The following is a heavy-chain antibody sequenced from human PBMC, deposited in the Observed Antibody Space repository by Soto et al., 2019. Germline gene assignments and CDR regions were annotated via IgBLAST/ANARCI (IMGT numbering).Heavy chain of an antibody. CDR3: ARDRVAGIWGDAVDI. J-gene: IGHJ3*02. D-gene: IGHD3-16*01. Sequence: QVQLVQSGAEVKKPGASVKVSCKTSDYTFTNHGINWVRQAPGQGLEWMGWINPYNANVNYAQKLQGRVTMTTDTSTSTAYMDLRSLTSDDTAVYYCARDRVAGIWGDAVDIWGQGTMVTVSS. CDR2: INPYNANV. CDR1: DYTFTNHG. V-gene: IGHV1-18*04.